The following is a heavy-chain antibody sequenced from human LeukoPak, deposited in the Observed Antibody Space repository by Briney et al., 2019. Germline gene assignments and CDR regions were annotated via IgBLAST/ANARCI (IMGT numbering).Heavy chain of an antibody. CDR1: GFPFSDYG. CDR3: AKPLVSDYYDSSGYWGY. J-gene: IGHJ4*02. Sequence: GGSLRLSCAASGFPFSDYGMSWVRQAPGKGLEWVSGISVSGTSTYYADSVKGRFTISRDNSKNTLYVQMNSLRAEDTAVYYCAKPLVSDYYDSSGYWGYWGQGTLVTVSS. CDR2: ISVSGTST. D-gene: IGHD3-22*01. V-gene: IGHV3-23*01.